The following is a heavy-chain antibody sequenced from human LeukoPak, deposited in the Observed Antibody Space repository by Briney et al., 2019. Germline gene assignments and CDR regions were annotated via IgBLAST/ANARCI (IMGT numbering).Heavy chain of an antibody. V-gene: IGHV3-74*01. CDR3: ASRWELLH. CDR2: INSDGSST. CDR1: GFTSSSYW. D-gene: IGHD1-26*01. Sequence: GGSLRLSCAASGFTSSSYWMHWVRQAPGKGLVWVSRINSDGSSTDYVDSVKGRFTISRGSARNTVYLQMNSLRAEDTAVYYCASRWELLHWGQGTLVTVSS. J-gene: IGHJ4*02.